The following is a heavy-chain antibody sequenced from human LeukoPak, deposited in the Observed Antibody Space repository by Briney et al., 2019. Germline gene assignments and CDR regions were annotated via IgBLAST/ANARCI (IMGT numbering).Heavy chain of an antibody. J-gene: IGHJ6*03. V-gene: IGHV4-34*01. CDR3: ARDSSAAAGRYYYYYMDV. CDR2: INHSGST. D-gene: IGHD6-13*01. Sequence: PSETLSLTCAVYGGSFSGYYWSWIRQPPGKGLEWIGEINHSGSTNYNPSLKSRVTISVDTSKNQFSLKLSSVTAADTAVYYCARDSSAAAGRYYYYYMDVWGKGTTVTISS. CDR1: GGSFSGYY.